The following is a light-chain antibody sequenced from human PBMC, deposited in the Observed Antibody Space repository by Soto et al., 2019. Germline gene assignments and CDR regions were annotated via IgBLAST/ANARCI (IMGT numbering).Light chain of an antibody. CDR1: QSVSSN. V-gene: IGKV3-15*01. J-gene: IGKJ2*01. CDR2: DAS. Sequence: EIVMTQSPATLSVSPGERATLSCRASQSVSSNLAWYQQKPGQAPRLLIYDASTRATGIPARFSGSGSGTDFTLTISSLQSEDFAAYYCQQYNNWPYTFGQGTKLEIK. CDR3: QQYNNWPYT.